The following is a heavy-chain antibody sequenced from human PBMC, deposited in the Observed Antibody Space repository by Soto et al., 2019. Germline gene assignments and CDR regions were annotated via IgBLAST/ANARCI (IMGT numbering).Heavy chain of an antibody. Sequence: GGSLRLSCAASGFTFSDYYMSWIRQAPGKGLEWVSYISSSSSYTNYADSVKGRFTIPRDNAKNSLYLQMNSLRAEDTAVYYCARSLTRNYYYDSSGYHGAFDIWGQGTMVTVSS. V-gene: IGHV3-11*06. CDR2: ISSSSSYT. D-gene: IGHD3-22*01. CDR3: ARSLTRNYYYDSSGYHGAFDI. J-gene: IGHJ3*02. CDR1: GFTFSDYY.